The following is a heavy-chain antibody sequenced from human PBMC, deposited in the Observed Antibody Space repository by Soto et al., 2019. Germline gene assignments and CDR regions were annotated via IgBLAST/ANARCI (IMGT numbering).Heavy chain of an antibody. CDR2: IYYSGST. CDR1: GGSISSSSYY. CDR3: ARPLTGYSSGWYGSGSAFDI. J-gene: IGHJ3*02. V-gene: IGHV4-39*01. D-gene: IGHD6-19*01. Sequence: SETLSLTCTVSGGSISSSSYYWGWIRQPPGKGLEWIGSIYYSGSTYYNPSLKSRVTISVDTSKNQFSLKLSSVTAADTAVYYCARPLTGYSSGWYGSGSAFDIWGQGTMVIVSS.